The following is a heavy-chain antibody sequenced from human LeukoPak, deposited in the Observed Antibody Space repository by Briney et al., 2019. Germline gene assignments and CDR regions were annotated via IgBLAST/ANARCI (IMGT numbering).Heavy chain of an antibody. D-gene: IGHD5-18*01. CDR3: ARGRIQLWLYYYYYMDV. CDR2: IYYSGST. CDR1: GGSISSSTYY. J-gene: IGHJ6*03. Sequence: SETLSLTCTVSGGSISSSTYYWGWIRQPPGKGLEWIGYIYYSGSTNYNPSLKSRVTISVDTSKNQFSLKLSSVTAADTAVYYCARGRIQLWLYYYYYMDVWGKGTTVTISS. V-gene: IGHV4-61*05.